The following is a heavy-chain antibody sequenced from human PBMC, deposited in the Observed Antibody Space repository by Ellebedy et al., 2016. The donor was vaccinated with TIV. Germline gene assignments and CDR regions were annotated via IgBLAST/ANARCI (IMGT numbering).Heavy chain of an antibody. Sequence: GESLKISXAASGFTFRNYWMSWARQTPGKGLEWVAIIKNDGSDIHYVDSVKGRFVISRDNAKNSLYLQMNSLRDEDTAVYYCARRRDFWDLLHYYYGMDVWGQGTSVTVSS. CDR2: IKNDGSDI. D-gene: IGHD3-3*01. CDR1: GFTFRNYW. V-gene: IGHV3-7*01. J-gene: IGHJ6*02. CDR3: ARRRDFWDLLHYYYGMDV.